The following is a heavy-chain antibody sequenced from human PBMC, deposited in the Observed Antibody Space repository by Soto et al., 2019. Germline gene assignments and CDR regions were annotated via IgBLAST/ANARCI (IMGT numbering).Heavy chain of an antibody. Sequence: EVQLLESGGGLVQPGGSLRLSCAASGFTFSSYAMSWVRQAPGKGLEWVSAISGSGGSTYYADSVKGRFTISIDNSKNTLYLQMNSMRAEDTAVYYCAKDGWYEWGLSPFDYWGQGPLVTVSS. D-gene: IGHD3-16*02. CDR3: AKDGWYEWGLSPFDY. V-gene: IGHV3-23*01. J-gene: IGHJ4*02. CDR2: ISGSGGST. CDR1: GFTFSSYA.